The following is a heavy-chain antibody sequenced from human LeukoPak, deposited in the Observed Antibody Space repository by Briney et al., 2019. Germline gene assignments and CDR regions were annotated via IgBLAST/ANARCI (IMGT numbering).Heavy chain of an antibody. CDR3: ARGGQGAGKTYDY. CDR2: INPNSGGT. CDR1: GYTFTGYY. D-gene: IGHD6-13*01. V-gene: IGHV1-2*02. Sequence: GASVKVSCKASGYTFTGYYMHWVRQVPGQGLEWMGYINPNSGGTKYAQKFQGRITMTRDTSISTAYMELSRLRSDDTAVYYCARGGQGAGKTYDYWGQGALVTVPS. J-gene: IGHJ4*02.